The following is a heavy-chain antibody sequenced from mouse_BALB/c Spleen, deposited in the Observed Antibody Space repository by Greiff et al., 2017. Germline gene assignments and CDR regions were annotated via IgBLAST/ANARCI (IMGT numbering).Heavy chain of an antibody. CDR1: GFNIKDTY. Sequence: EVQGVESGAELVKPGASVKLSCTASGFNIKDTYMHWVKQRPEQGLEWIGRIDPANGNTKYDPKFQGKATITADTSSNTAYLQLSSLTSEDTAVYYCARFYGSSFAYWGQGTLVTVSA. D-gene: IGHD1-1*01. CDR2: IDPANGNT. V-gene: IGHV14-3*02. CDR3: ARFYGSSFAY. J-gene: IGHJ3*01.